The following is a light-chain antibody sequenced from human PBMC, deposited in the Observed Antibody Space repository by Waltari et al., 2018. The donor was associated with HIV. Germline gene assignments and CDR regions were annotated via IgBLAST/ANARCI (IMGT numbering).Light chain of an antibody. Sequence: DIVMTQSPVTLSVSPGERATLSCRASQSVNGHLAWYQQKPGQAPRLLIYRTSTRAPGIPPRFSGSGSGTEFTLTISSLQSGDFAVYFCHQYNDWSRTFGQGTRVEIK. J-gene: IGKJ1*01. CDR2: RTS. CDR1: QSVNGH. V-gene: IGKV3-15*01. CDR3: HQYNDWSRT.